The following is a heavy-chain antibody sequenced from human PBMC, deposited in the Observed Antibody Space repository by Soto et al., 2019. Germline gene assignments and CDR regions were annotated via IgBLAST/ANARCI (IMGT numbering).Heavy chain of an antibody. Sequence: SETLSLTCTVSGGSISSGGYYWSWIRQHPGKGLEWIGYIYYSGSTYYNPSLKSRVTISVDTSKNQFSLKLSSVTAADTAVYYCARTDSSGYFDYWGQGTLVTVSS. CDR2: IYYSGST. J-gene: IGHJ4*02. V-gene: IGHV4-31*03. D-gene: IGHD3-22*01. CDR3: ARTDSSGYFDY. CDR1: GGSISSGGYY.